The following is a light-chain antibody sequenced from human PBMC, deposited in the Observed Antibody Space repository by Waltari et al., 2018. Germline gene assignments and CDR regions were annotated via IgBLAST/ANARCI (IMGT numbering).Light chain of an antibody. CDR2: AAS. CDR3: LQYNYFYLS. CDR1: QDIRDD. J-gene: IGKJ4*01. Sequence: DIQMTQSPSSLPASVGHRVTITCRASQDIRDDLGWYQQKPGKAPKRLIHAASSLQCGVPARFSGGGSGTEFTLTISSLQPEDFATYFCLQYNYFYLSFGGGTKVEIK. V-gene: IGKV1-17*01.